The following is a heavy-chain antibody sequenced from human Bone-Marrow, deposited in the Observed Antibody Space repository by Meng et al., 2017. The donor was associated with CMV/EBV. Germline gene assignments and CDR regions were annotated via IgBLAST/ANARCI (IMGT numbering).Heavy chain of an antibody. D-gene: IGHD3-10*01. V-gene: IGHV3-23*03. Sequence: GESLKISCAASGFTFSSYAMSWVRQAPGKGLEWVSVIYSGGSSTYYADSVKGRFTISRDNSKNTLYLQMNSLRAEDTAVYYCAKEGSPMAPLGWGQGTLVTVSS. CDR3: AKEGSPMAPLG. CDR2: IYSGGSST. CDR1: GFTFSSYA. J-gene: IGHJ4*02.